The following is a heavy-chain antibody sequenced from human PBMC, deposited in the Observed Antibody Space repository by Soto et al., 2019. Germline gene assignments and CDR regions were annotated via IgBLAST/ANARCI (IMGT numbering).Heavy chain of an antibody. D-gene: IGHD3-10*01. J-gene: IGHJ4*02. V-gene: IGHV4-4*02. CDR1: GASIITDNW. CDR3: ERASESSTLRGVVIN. Sequence: SETLSLTCALSGASIITDNWWSWVRQPPGKEMEWIGEIYHSGNTNFNPSVKSRVTISVDTSKNQFSLTVSSVTAADTAIYYCERASESSTLRGVVINWGQGTLVTVSS. CDR2: IYHSGNT.